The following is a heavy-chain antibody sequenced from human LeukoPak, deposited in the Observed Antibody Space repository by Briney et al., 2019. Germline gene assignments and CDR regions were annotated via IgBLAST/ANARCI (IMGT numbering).Heavy chain of an antibody. J-gene: IGHJ4*02. D-gene: IGHD3-22*01. CDR1: GGSFRGYY. CDR3: ARGPGGDHYDSSGYNDY. CDR2: INHSGST. V-gene: IGHV4-34*01. Sequence: PSETLSLTCAVYGGSFRGYYWSWIRQPPGKGLEWIGEINHSGSTNYNPSLKSRVTISVDTSKNQFSLKLSSVTAADTAVYYCARGPGGDHYDSSGYNDYWGQGTLVTVSS.